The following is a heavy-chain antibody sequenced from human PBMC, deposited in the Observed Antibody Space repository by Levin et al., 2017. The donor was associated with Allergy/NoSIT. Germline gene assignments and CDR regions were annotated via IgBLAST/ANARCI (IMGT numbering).Heavy chain of an antibody. J-gene: IGHJ6*02. CDR3: ARTDSRSWGRDYQGVDV. CDR1: GFSFSGYE. Sequence: GGSLRLSCVASGFSFSGYEMNWVRQAPGKGLEWVSYISGSGTSIDYSESVKGRFTISRDNGKQSIYLQMNSLRVEDTAVYYCARTDSRSWGRDYQGVDVWGQGTTVTVSS. CDR2: ISGSGTSI. V-gene: IGHV3-48*03. D-gene: IGHD1-26*01.